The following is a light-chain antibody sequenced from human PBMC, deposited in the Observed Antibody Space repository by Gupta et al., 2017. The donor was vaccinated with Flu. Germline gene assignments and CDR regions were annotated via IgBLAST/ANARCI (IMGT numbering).Light chain of an antibody. CDR2: DAS. V-gene: IGKV3-20*01. CDR3: QQYGTSSLHS. Sequence: IVLTQSPGTLSLSAGERATLSCRASQTINNNYLAWYQQKPGQAPRLLIFDASSRATGVPDRFSGSGSGTDFTLTISRLEPEDFAVYYCQQYGTSSLHSFGRGTKLEI. CDR1: QTINNNY. J-gene: IGKJ2*03.